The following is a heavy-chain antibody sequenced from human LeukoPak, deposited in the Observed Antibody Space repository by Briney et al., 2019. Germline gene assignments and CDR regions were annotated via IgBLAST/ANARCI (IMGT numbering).Heavy chain of an antibody. J-gene: IGHJ4*02. Sequence: SVKVSCKASGGTFSSYAISWVRQAPGQGLEWMGVIIPIFGTANYAQKFQGRVTITTDESTSTAYMELSSLRSEDTAVYYCARGVVVGATGYYFDYWGQGTLVTVSS. CDR3: ARGVVVGATGYYFDY. CDR2: IIPIFGTA. CDR1: GGTFSSYA. D-gene: IGHD1-26*01. V-gene: IGHV1-69*05.